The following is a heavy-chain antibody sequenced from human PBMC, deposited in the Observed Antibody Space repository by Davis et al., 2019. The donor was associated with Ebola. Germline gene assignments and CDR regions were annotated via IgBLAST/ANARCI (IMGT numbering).Heavy chain of an antibody. CDR2: IWYDGSNK. V-gene: IGHV3-33*01. CDR3: ARDRLQYYYYGMDV. Sequence: GESLKISCAASGFTFSSYGMHWVRQAPGKGLEWVAVIWYDGSNKYYADSVKGRFTISRDNSKNTLYLQMNSLRAEDTAVYYCARDRLQYYYYGMDVWGQGTTVTVPS. D-gene: IGHD4-11*01. J-gene: IGHJ6*02. CDR1: GFTFSSYG.